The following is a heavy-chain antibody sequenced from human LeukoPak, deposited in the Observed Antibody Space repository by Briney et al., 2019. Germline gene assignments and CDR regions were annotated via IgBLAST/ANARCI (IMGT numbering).Heavy chain of an antibody. Sequence: SETLSLTCAVYGGSFSGYYWSWIRQPPGKGLEWIGEINHSGSTNYNPSLKTRVTISVDTSKNQFSLKLRSVTAADTAVYYCARANQQLDAFDIWGQGTMVTVSS. CDR1: GGSFSGYY. CDR3: ARANQQLDAFDI. V-gene: IGHV4-34*01. CDR2: INHSGST. D-gene: IGHD6-13*01. J-gene: IGHJ3*02.